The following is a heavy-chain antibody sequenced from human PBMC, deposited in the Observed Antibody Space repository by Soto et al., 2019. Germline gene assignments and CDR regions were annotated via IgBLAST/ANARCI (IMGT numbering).Heavy chain of an antibody. CDR2: IERGGST. D-gene: IGHD2-15*01. CDR1: GFTGSSTY. J-gene: IGHJ6*02. CDR3: AKDLGPLRLLNYYFYGLDV. Sequence: GGSLRLSCNASGFTGSSTYMSWVRQAPGMGREWVAVIERGGSTHYADSVKGRFTISRDIPKNMIYLQLHTLRAEDTAVYYCAKDLGPLRLLNYYFYGLDVWGQGTTVTVSS. V-gene: IGHV3-53*01.